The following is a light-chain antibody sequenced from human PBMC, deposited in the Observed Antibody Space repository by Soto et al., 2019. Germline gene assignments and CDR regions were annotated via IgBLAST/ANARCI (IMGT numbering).Light chain of an antibody. CDR2: KAS. CDR3: QQYNSWCS. J-gene: IGKJ1*01. Sequence: DILMTQSPSTLSASVGDRVTITCRASQSISSWLAWYQQKPGKAPKLLIYKASSLASGVPSRFSGCGSGTEFTRTISSLQPDDFATYYCQQYNSWCSFGQGTKVEI. CDR1: QSISSW. V-gene: IGKV1-5*03.